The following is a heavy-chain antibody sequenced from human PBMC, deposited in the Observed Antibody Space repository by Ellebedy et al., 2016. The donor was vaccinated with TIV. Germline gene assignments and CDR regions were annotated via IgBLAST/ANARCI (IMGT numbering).Heavy chain of an antibody. D-gene: IGHD5-24*01. CDR2: IYYSGST. V-gene: IGHV4-59*01. CDR3: ARLTAHMATNFDY. J-gene: IGHJ4*02. CDR1: GGSISGYY. Sequence: GSLRLSXTVSGGSISGYYWSWIRQPPGKGLEWTGFIYYSGSTNYNPSLKSRINISVDTSKNQFSLKLSSVTAADTAVYYCARLTAHMATNFDYWGQGTLVTVSS.